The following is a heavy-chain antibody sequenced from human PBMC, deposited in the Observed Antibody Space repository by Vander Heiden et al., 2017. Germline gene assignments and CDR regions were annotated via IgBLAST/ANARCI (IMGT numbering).Heavy chain of an antibody. CDR3: TKDIRPGGADV. D-gene: IGHD1-26*01. V-gene: IGHV3-9*01. Sequence: EVQLVASGGGLVQPGRSLTLSCVWSGFSHGHHALHWLRPAPGGGLEWVSGIGWNSAAVGYADSVKGRFTVSRDNAKNSLYLKMNSLRVEDTAFYYCTKDIRPGGADVWGQGTTVIVSS. J-gene: IGHJ6*02. CDR1: GFSHGHHA. CDR2: IGWNSAAV.